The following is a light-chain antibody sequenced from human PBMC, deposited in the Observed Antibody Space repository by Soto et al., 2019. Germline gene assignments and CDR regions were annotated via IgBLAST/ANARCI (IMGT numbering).Light chain of an antibody. Sequence: DIQMTQSHSTLSASVGDRVTITCRASQSISSWLAWYQQKPGKAPKLLIYKASSLESGVPSRFSGSGSGTEFTLTISSLQPDDFATYYCQHYNSYSPRTFGQGTKVEIK. CDR1: QSISSW. CDR2: KAS. V-gene: IGKV1-5*03. J-gene: IGKJ1*01. CDR3: QHYNSYSPRT.